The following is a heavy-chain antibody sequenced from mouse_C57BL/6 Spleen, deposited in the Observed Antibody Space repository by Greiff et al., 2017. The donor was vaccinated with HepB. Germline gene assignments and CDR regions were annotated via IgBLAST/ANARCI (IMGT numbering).Heavy chain of an antibody. Sequence: ESGPGLVKPSQSLSLTCSVTGYSITSGYYWNWIRQFPGNKLEWMGYISYDGSNNYNLSHKNRISITRDTSKNQLFLKLNSVTTEDTATYYCARGMFAYWGQGTLVTVSA. V-gene: IGHV3-6*01. CDR1: GYSITSGYY. J-gene: IGHJ3*01. CDR2: ISYDGSN. CDR3: ARGMFAY.